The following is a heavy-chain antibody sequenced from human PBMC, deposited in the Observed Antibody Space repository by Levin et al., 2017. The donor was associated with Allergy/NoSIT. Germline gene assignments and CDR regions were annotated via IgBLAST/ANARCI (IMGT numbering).Heavy chain of an antibody. Sequence: ASVKVSCKASGYTFSAYSVTWVRQAPGQGLEWMGWISPKSGNTYYVQKFQGRVTLTTDTSTSTTYMELRSLRSDDTAVYYCAGRNGFYYYGMDVWGQGTTVTVSS. J-gene: IGHJ6*02. CDR1: GYTFSAYS. V-gene: IGHV1-18*01. CDR3: AGRNGFYYYGMDV. D-gene: IGHD2-2*03. CDR2: ISPKSGNT.